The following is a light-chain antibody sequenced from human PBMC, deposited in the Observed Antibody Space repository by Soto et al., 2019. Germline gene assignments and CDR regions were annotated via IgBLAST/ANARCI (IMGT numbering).Light chain of an antibody. CDR2: GAS. J-gene: IGKJ1*01. V-gene: IGKV3-20*01. CDR1: QSVRSN. Sequence: TQAPATLSVSPGARATLSCRASQSVRSNLAWFQQKPGPAPRLLIYGASNRATGIPDRFSGSGSGTEFTLTISRLEPEDFAVYYCQQYGSSGTFGQGTKVDIK. CDR3: QQYGSSGT.